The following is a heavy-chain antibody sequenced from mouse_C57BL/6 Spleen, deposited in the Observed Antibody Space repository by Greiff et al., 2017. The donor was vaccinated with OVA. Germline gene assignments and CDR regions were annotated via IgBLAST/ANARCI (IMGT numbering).Heavy chain of an antibody. CDR2: IYWDDDK. D-gene: IGHD3-2*02. V-gene: IGHV8-12*01. Sequence: ESGPGILQSSQTLSLTCSFSGFSLSTSGMGVSWIRQPSGKGLEWLAHIYWDDDKRYNPSLKSRLTNSKDTSRNQVFLKITSVDTADTATYYCARRRTAQATNYAMDYWGQGTSVTVSS. CDR1: GFSLSTSGMG. CDR3: ARRRTAQATNYAMDY. J-gene: IGHJ4*01.